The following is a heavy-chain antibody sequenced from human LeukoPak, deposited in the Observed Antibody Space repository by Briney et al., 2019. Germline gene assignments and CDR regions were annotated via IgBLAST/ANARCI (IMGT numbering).Heavy chain of an antibody. CDR3: AKTQQLAFDC. CDR2: IIPILGIA. Sequence: ASVKVSCKPSLGTFSSYAISWVGQAPGQGLEWMGRIIPILGIANYAQKFQGRVTITADKSTSTAYMELSSLRSEDTAVYYCAKTQQLAFDCWGQGTLVTVSS. J-gene: IGHJ4*02. CDR1: LGTFSSYA. V-gene: IGHV1-69*04. D-gene: IGHD6-13*01.